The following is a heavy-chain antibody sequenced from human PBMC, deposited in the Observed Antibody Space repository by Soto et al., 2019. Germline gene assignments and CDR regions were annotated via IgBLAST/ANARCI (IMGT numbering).Heavy chain of an antibody. J-gene: IGHJ4*02. Sequence: QVQLQESGPGLVKPSGTLSLTCAVSGASIRSNNRWSWVRQPPGKGLEWIGEIFHSGSTNYNPSLQTRLTISVDMSKNHFSLTLSSVTAADTAVYYCARVYSGSYSDSWGRGTLVTVSS. V-gene: IGHV4-4*02. CDR1: GASIRSNNR. CDR2: IFHSGST. D-gene: IGHD1-26*01. CDR3: ARVYSGSYSDS.